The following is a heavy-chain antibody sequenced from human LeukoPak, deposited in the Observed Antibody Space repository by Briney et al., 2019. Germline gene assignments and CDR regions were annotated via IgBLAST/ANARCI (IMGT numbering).Heavy chain of an antibody. CDR3: ATFGAGGYYFDY. Sequence: ASVKVSCKASGYTFTGYYMHWVRQAPGQGLEWMGWINPNSGGTNYAQKFQGRVTMTRDTSISTAYMELSGLRSDDTAVYYCATFGAGGYYFDYWGQGTLVTVSS. J-gene: IGHJ4*02. D-gene: IGHD3-3*01. CDR2: INPNSGGT. V-gene: IGHV1-2*02. CDR1: GYTFTGYY.